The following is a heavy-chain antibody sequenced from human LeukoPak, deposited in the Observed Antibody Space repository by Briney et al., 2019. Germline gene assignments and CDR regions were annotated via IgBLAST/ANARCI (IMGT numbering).Heavy chain of an antibody. CDR3: ARGIYSSGYYYYFDF. V-gene: IGHV4-59*12. D-gene: IGHD3-22*01. Sequence: PSETLSLTCSVSGGSIGTYYWSWIRQPPGKGLEWIGYIYYSGSTKYNPSLKSRVTISIDTSKNQFSLKLSSVTAADTAMYYCARGIYSSGYYYYFDFWGQGTLVTVSS. CDR1: GGSIGTYY. J-gene: IGHJ4*02. CDR2: IYYSGST.